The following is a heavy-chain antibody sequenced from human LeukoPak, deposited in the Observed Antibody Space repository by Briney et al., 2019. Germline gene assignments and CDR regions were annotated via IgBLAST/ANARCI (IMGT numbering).Heavy chain of an antibody. D-gene: IGHD1-26*01. Sequence: ASVKVSCKASGYTFTSYGISWVRRAPGQGLEWMGWIGAYNGNTNYAQKLQGRVTMTTDTSTSTAYMELRSLRSDDTAVYYCARGNKWELLGYFDYWGQGTLVTVSS. CDR1: GYTFTSYG. CDR3: ARGNKWELLGYFDY. J-gene: IGHJ4*02. V-gene: IGHV1-18*01. CDR2: IGAYNGNT.